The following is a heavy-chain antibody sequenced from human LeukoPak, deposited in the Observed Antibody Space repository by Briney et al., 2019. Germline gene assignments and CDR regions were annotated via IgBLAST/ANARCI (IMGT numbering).Heavy chain of an antibody. CDR1: GYSISRGYY. CDR3: ARGLEGYSAGWSRFFEY. D-gene: IGHD6-19*01. Sequence: PSETLPLTCGVSGYSISRGYYWGWIRPPPGNRLEWIGNIYHTGSTYYNPSLRSRVTISVDTSKNQFFLKLTSVTAADTAVYYCARGLEGYSAGWSRFFEYWGQGTLATVSS. CDR2: IYHTGST. J-gene: IGHJ4*02. V-gene: IGHV4-38-2*01.